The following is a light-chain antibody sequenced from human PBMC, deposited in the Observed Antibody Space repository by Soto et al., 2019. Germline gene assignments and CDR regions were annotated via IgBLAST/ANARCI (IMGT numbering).Light chain of an antibody. CDR2: EVS. CDR1: SRDVGGYNY. CDR3: SSYTSRSTRV. J-gene: IGLJ3*02. V-gene: IGLV2-14*01. Sequence: QSALTQPASVSGSPGQSITISCTGTSRDVGGYNYVSWYQQHPGKPPQLMIYEVSNRPSGVSNRFSGSKSGNTASLTISGLQAEDEADYYCSSYTSRSTRVFGGGTQLTVL.